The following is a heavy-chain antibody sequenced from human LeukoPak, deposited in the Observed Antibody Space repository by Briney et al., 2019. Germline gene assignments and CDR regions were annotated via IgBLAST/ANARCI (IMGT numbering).Heavy chain of an antibody. V-gene: IGHV3-74*01. CDR1: GFTFSSYW. D-gene: IGHD6-19*01. Sequence: GGSLRLSCAASGFTFSSYWMHWVRQAPGKGLVWVSRINSDGSSTSYADSVKGRFTISRDNAKNTLYLQMNSLRAEDTAVYYCAKALSSGWLYYFDYWGQGTLVTVSS. J-gene: IGHJ4*02. CDR2: INSDGSST. CDR3: AKALSSGWLYYFDY.